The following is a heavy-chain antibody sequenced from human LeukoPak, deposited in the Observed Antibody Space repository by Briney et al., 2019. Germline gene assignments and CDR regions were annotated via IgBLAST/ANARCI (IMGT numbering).Heavy chain of an antibody. D-gene: IGHD6-13*01. V-gene: IGHV1-8*01. CDR3: ARDRHNSTWYGGNFDY. Sequence: ASVKVSCKASGYTFTSYDINWVRQATGQGLEWMGWMNPNSGNTGYAQKFQGRVTMTRDTSISTAYLELSRLTSDDTAVFYCARDRHNSTWYGGNFDYWGQGTLVTVSS. J-gene: IGHJ4*02. CDR2: MNPNSGNT. CDR1: GYTFTSYD.